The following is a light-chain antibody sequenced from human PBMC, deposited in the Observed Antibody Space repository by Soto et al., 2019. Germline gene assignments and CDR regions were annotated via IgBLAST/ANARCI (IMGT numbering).Light chain of an antibody. J-gene: IGKJ2*01. Sequence: DIQMTQSPSSVAASVGDRVTITCPASQAISSRLAWYQQKPGKAPKLLIYAASSLQTVAPSRFSGSGSGTDFTLTISSLQPEDFATYYCQQAESFPYTFGQGTKLEIK. CDR3: QQAESFPYT. V-gene: IGKV1-12*01. CDR2: AAS. CDR1: QAISSR.